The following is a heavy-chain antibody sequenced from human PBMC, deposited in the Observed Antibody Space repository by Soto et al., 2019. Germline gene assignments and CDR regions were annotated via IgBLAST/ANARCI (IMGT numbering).Heavy chain of an antibody. CDR2: IFSSDEK. J-gene: IGHJ5*02. CDR3: ARTQFFWTGNTYWFDP. Sequence: QVTLKESGPVLVKPTETLTLTCTVSGFSLSNGGMGVSWIRQPPGKALEWLAHIFSSDEKSYNPSLKSRLTISKDTSKSQVLLTMTNMDPVDTATYFCARTQFFWTGNTYWFDPWGQGTLVTVSS. D-gene: IGHD3-3*01. V-gene: IGHV2-26*01. CDR1: GFSLSNGGMG.